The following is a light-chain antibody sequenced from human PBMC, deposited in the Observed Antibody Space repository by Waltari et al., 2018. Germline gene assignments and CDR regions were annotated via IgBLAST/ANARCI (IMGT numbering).Light chain of an antibody. Sequence: EIVLTQSPATLSLSPGERATLSCRASHSVREYLAWYQQRPGQAPRRLIYDASNRATGVPARFSGTGYETDFTLTINNLEPEDFAVYYCQQRISWPLTFGGGSKVEIK. V-gene: IGKV3-11*01. CDR2: DAS. CDR1: HSVREY. CDR3: QQRISWPLT. J-gene: IGKJ4*01.